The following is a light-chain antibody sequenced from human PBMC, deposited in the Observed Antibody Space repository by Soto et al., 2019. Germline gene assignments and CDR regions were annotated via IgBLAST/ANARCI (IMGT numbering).Light chain of an antibody. CDR2: DAS. CDR1: QSVSTY. CDR3: QQRSNWPT. Sequence: DIVLTQSPATLSLSPGESATLSCRASQSVSTYLAWYQQKPGQPPKLLIFDASNRATDIPPRFSGSGSGTDFTLTISSLEPYDFAVYYCQQRSNWPTFGPGTKVHV. J-gene: IGKJ3*01. V-gene: IGKV3-11*01.